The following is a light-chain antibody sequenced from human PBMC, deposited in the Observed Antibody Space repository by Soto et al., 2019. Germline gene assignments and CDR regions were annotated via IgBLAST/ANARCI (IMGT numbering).Light chain of an antibody. CDR2: GAS. J-gene: IGKJ3*01. CDR1: QSVSSN. CDR3: QQYYSYPFT. V-gene: IGKV3D-15*01. Sequence: EIVMTQSPATLSVSPGERATLSCRASQSVSSNLAWYQQKPGQAPRLLIYGASNRATGIPARFSGSGSGTDFTLTISSLEPEDFATYYCQQYYSYPFTFGPGTKVDIK.